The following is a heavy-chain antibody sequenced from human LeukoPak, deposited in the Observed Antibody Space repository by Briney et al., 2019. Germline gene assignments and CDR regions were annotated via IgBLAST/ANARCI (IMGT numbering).Heavy chain of an antibody. CDR2: IRQDGSDK. CDR3: ARVQKGIAAAGTGGGWFEP. J-gene: IGHJ5*02. D-gene: IGHD6-13*01. Sequence: GGFLRLSCAASGFTFNTYWMSWVRQAPGKGLEWVANIRQDGSDKYYVDSVKGRFTISRDNAKNSLYLQMNSLRAEDTAVYYCARVQKGIAAAGTGGGWFEPWGQGTLVTVS. V-gene: IGHV3-7*01. CDR1: GFTFNTYW.